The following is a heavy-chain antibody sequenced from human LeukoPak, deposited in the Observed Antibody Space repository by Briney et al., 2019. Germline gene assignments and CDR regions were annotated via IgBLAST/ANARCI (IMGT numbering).Heavy chain of an antibody. J-gene: IGHJ6*02. Sequence: PSETLSLTCTVSGGSISSSSYYWGWIRQPPGKGLEWIGSIYYSGSTYYNPSLKSRVTISVDTSKNQFSLKLSSVTAADTAVYYCARDKGSGSYFGHFGMDLWGQGTTVTVSS. CDR3: ARDKGSGSYFGHFGMDL. CDR1: GGSISSSSYY. D-gene: IGHD1-26*01. CDR2: IYYSGST. V-gene: IGHV4-39*07.